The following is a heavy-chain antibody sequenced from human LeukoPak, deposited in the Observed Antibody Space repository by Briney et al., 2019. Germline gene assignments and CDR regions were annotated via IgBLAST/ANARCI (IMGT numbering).Heavy chain of an antibody. Sequence: ASVKVSCKASGYTFTSYDINWVRQATGQGLEWMGWMNPNSGNTGYAQEFQGRVTMTRNTSISTAYMELSSLRSEDTAVYYCARRARDDSSGSISALYYYYYYYMDVWGKGTTVTISS. J-gene: IGHJ6*03. V-gene: IGHV1-8*01. CDR3: ARRARDDSSGSISALYYYYYYYMDV. D-gene: IGHD3-22*01. CDR1: GYTFTSYD. CDR2: MNPNSGNT.